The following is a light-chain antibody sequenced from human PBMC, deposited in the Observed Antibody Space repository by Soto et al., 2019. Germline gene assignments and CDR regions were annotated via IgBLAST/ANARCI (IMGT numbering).Light chain of an antibody. CDR3: QQYYNWPPDT. Sequence: EIVMTQSPATLSVSPVERATLSCRASQSVSSNLAWYQQKPGQAPRLLIYGASTRATGIPARFSGSGSGTEFTLTISSLQSEDFAVYYCQQYYNWPPDTFGGGTRLEIK. CDR2: GAS. CDR1: QSVSSN. J-gene: IGKJ5*01. V-gene: IGKV3-15*01.